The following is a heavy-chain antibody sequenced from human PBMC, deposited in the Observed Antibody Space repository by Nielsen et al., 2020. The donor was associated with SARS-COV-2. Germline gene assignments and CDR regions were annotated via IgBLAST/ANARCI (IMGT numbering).Heavy chain of an antibody. CDR2: ITSSSNHI. Sequence: GESLKISCAASGFTFSFYSLNWVRQAPGKGLEWVSSITSSSNHIYYADSMKGRFTISRDNARNSVYLQMNSLRGEDTAVYYCARDGGGRDFDYWGQGTHVTVSS. CDR1: GFTFSFYS. V-gene: IGHV3-21*01. D-gene: IGHD2-15*01. CDR3: ARDGGGRDFDY. J-gene: IGHJ4*02.